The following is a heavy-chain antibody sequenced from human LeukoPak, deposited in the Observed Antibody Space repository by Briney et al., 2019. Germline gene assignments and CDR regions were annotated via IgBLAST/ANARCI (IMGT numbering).Heavy chain of an antibody. V-gene: IGHV1-24*01. CDR1: GYTLTELS. J-gene: IGHJ4*02. CDR2: FDPEDGET. CDR3: AIILQRVAVADNFDY. Sequence: VKVSCKVSGYTLTELSMHWVRQAPGKGLEWMGGFDPEDGETIYAQKFQGRVTMTEDTSTDTAYTELSSLRSEDTAVYYCAIILQRVAVADNFDYWGQGTLVTVSS. D-gene: IGHD6-19*01.